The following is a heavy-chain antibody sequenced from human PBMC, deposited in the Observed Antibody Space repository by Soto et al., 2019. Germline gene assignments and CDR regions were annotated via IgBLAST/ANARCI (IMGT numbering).Heavy chain of an antibody. CDR3: ASHSSHCSSTSCHIDY. CDR2: IYPGDSDT. J-gene: IGHJ4*02. CDR1: GYSFTSYW. D-gene: IGHD2-2*02. V-gene: IGHV5-51*01. Sequence: GESLKISCKGSGYSFTSYWIGWVRQMPGKGLEWMGIIYPGDSDTRYSPSFQGQVTISADKSISTAYLQWSSLKASDTAMYYCASHSSHCSSTSCHIDYWGQGTLVTVSS.